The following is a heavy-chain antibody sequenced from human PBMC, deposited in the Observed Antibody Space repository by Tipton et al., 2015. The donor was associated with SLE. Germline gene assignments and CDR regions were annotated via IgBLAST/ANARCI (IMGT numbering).Heavy chain of an antibody. D-gene: IGHD1-26*01. CDR3: ARATNAEGVFDY. CDR2: IYYSGST. Sequence: TLSLTCTVSGGSISSYYWSWIRQPPGKGLEWIGYIYYSGSTNYNPSLKSRVTISVDTSKNQFSLKLSSVTAADTAVYYCARATNAEGVFDYWGQGTLVTVSS. J-gene: IGHJ4*02. V-gene: IGHV4-59*08. CDR1: GGSISSYY.